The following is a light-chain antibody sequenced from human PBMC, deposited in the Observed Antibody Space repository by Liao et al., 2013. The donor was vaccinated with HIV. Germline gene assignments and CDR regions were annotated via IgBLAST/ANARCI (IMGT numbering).Light chain of an antibody. CDR2: YDS. Sequence: SYVLSQPPSVSVAPGRTARITCGGNNIGSKSVHWYQQKPGQAPVLVIYYDSDRPSGIPERFSGSNSGNTATLTISRVEAGDEADYYCQVWDTASDHFHYVFGTGTRVTVL. CDR3: QVWDTASDHFHYV. V-gene: IGLV3-21*01. CDR1: NIGSKS. J-gene: IGLJ1*01.